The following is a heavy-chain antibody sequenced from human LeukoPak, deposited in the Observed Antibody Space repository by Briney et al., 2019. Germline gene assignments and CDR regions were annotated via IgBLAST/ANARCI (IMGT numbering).Heavy chain of an antibody. J-gene: IGHJ5*02. V-gene: IGHV4-30-4*08. CDR1: GGSISSGDYY. CDR3: ARDHGADSSGYYYPTKYIWFDP. D-gene: IGHD3-22*01. Sequence: SQTLSLTCTVSGGSISSGDYYWRWIRQPPGKGLEWIGYIYYSGSTYYNPSLKSRVTISVDTSKNQVSLKLSSVTAADTAVYYCARDHGADSSGYYYPTKYIWFDPWGQGTLVTVSS. CDR2: IYYSGST.